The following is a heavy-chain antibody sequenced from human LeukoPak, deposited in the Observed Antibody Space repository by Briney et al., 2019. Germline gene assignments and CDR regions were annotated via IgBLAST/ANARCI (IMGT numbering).Heavy chain of an antibody. Sequence: PSETLSLTCAVSGDSMRNYYWSWIRQPPGKGLEWIGYTYDSGSSSYNPSLRSRVSISIDTSKSQFSLNLSSVTAADTAVYYCARGWASSWYYFDFWGQGTLVTVSS. J-gene: IGHJ4*02. CDR1: GDSMRNYY. V-gene: IGHV4-59*01. CDR3: ARGWASSWYYFDF. CDR2: TYDSGSS. D-gene: IGHD2-2*01.